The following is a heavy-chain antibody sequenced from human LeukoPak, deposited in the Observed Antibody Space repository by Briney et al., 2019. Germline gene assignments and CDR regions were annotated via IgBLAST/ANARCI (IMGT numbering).Heavy chain of an antibody. D-gene: IGHD4-17*01. Sequence: SQTLSLTCAVSGGSLNSGSCSWSWIRQPPGKGLEWIGFTHHTGSSSHNPSLKSRVTISLEAYNNQFSLRLSSVTAADTAVYYCASLYYGDYISYFDYWGQGIMVSVSS. V-gene: IGHV4-30-2*01. CDR3: ASLYYGDYISYFDY. CDR2: THHTGSS. J-gene: IGHJ4*02. CDR1: GGSLNSGSCS.